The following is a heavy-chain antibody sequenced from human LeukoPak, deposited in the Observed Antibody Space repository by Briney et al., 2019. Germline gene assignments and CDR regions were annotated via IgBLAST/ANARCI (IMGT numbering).Heavy chain of an antibody. CDR2: IIPILGST. Sequence: ASVKVSCKSSGGTFSNYTISWVRQAPGQGLEWMGGIIPILGSTSHAQKFQGRVTITVDESTSTAYMQLSSLRSEDTAVYYCARAAVYYYYMDVWGIGTTVTVSS. CDR1: GGTFSNYT. V-gene: IGHV1-69*01. CDR3: ARAAVYYYYMDV. J-gene: IGHJ6*03.